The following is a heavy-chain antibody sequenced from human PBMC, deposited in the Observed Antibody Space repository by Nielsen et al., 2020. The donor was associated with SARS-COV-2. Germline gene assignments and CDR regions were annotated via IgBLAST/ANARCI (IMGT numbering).Heavy chain of an antibody. CDR1: GYTFTSYD. CDR3: ARRGDYDILTGYHFDY. J-gene: IGHJ4*02. V-gene: IGHV1-8*01. D-gene: IGHD3-9*01. Sequence: ASVKVSCKASGYTFTSYDINWVRQATGQGLEWMGWMNPNSGNTGYAQKFQGRVTMTRNTSISTAYMELSSLRSEDTAVYYCARRGDYDILTGYHFDYWGRGTLVTVSS. CDR2: MNPNSGNT.